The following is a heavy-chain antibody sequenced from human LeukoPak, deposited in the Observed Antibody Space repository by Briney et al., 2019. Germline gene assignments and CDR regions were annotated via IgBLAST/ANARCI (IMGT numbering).Heavy chain of an antibody. Sequence: SETLSLTCAVYGGSFSGYYWSWIRQPPGKGLEWIGEINHSGSTNYNPSLKSRVTISVDTSKNQFSLKLSSVTVADTAVYYCARGEATIFGVVSQGLLDYWGQGTLVTVSS. V-gene: IGHV4-34*01. CDR2: INHSGST. J-gene: IGHJ4*02. CDR3: ARGEATIFGVVSQGLLDY. D-gene: IGHD3-3*01. CDR1: GGSFSGYY.